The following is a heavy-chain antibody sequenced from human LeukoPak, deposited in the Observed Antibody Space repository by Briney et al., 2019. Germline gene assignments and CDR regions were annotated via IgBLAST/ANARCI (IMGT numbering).Heavy chain of an antibody. D-gene: IGHD3-10*01. J-gene: IGHJ4*02. Sequence: GRSLRLSCAASGFTFSSYAMHWVRQAPGKGLEWVAVISYGGSNKYYADSVKGRFTISRDNSKNTLYLQMNSLRAEDTAVYYCARAYGSDPNHPLGDYWGQGTLVTVSS. V-gene: IGHV3-30-3*01. CDR1: GFTFSSYA. CDR3: ARAYGSDPNHPLGDY. CDR2: ISYGGSNK.